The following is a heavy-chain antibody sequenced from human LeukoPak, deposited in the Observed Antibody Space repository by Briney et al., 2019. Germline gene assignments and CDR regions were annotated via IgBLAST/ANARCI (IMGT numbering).Heavy chain of an antibody. CDR3: ARAPYYDILTGYYKY. J-gene: IGHJ4*02. Sequence: GASVKVSCKASGYTFTGYYMHWVRQAPGQGLEWMGWINPNSGGTNYAQKFRGRVTMTRDTSISTAYMELSRLRSDDTAVYYCARAPYYDILTGYYKYWGQGTLVTVSS. CDR1: GYTFTGYY. CDR2: INPNSGGT. V-gene: IGHV1-2*02. D-gene: IGHD3-9*01.